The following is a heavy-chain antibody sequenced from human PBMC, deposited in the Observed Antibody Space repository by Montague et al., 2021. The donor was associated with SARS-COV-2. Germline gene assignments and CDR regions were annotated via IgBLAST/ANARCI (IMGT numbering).Heavy chain of an antibody. J-gene: IGHJ3*02. CDR1: GFSLSTSGMC. V-gene: IGHV2-70*11. CDR2: IDWDDDK. Sequence: VKPTQTLTLTCTFSGFSLSTSGMCVSWIRQPPGKALEWLARIDWDDDKYYSTSLKTRLTISKDTSKNQVVLTMTNMDPVDTATYNCAREYYYDSSGYYGYVFDTWGQGTMVTVSS. CDR3: AREYYYDSSGYYGYVFDT. D-gene: IGHD3-22*01.